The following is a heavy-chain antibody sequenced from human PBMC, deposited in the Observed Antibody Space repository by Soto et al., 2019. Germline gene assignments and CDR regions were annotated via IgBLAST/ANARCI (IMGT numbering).Heavy chain of an antibody. Sequence: GEALKISCKGSGYSFTSYWIGWVRQMPWKGLEWMGITYPGESDTRYSPSFQGQVTISADKSISTAYLQWSSLKASDTAMYYCARQKITMIVVGPPDAFDIWGQGTMVTVSS. CDR3: ARQKITMIVVGPPDAFDI. CDR2: TYPGESDT. D-gene: IGHD3-22*01. V-gene: IGHV5-51*01. CDR1: GYSFTSYW. J-gene: IGHJ3*02.